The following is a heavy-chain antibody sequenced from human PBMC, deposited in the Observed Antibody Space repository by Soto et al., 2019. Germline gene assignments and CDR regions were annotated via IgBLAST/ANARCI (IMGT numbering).Heavy chain of an antibody. J-gene: IGHJ4*02. Sequence: GGSLRLSCAASGFTFSNYGIHWVRQAPGNGLEWVAVISRDGSVRYYADSVKGRFTNSRDNSKNTLYLQVNNLRAEDTAVYYCAKEYCGGHCSSDYFDYWGQGTLVTVSS. CDR1: GFTFSNYG. V-gene: IGHV3-30*18. D-gene: IGHD2-21*01. CDR3: AKEYCGGHCSSDYFDY. CDR2: ISRDGSVR.